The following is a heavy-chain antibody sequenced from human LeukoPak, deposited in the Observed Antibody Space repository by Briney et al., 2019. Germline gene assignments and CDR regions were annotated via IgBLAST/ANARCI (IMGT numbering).Heavy chain of an antibody. V-gene: IGHV4-38-2*02. J-gene: IGHJ6*03. D-gene: IGHD6-19*01. CDR2: IYHSGST. CDR1: GYSISSGYC. Sequence: SETLSLTCTVSGYSISSGYCWGWIRQPPGKGLEWIGSIYHSGSTYYNPSLKSRVTISVDTSKNQFSLKLSSVTAADTAVYYCARNIAVAGRGDYMDVWGKGTTVTISS. CDR3: ARNIAVAGRGDYMDV.